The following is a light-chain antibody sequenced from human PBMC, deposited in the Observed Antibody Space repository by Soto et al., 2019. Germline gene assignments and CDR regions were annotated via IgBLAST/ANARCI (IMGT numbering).Light chain of an antibody. CDR2: DAS. Sequence: DIQMTQSPSTLSASVGDRVTITCRASQNISTWLAWYQHSPGQAPKVLIYDASNLENGVPARFRGGGSGTEFTLTISSLQPDDFATYYCQQYKSFWTFGQGTKVEI. CDR1: QNISTW. J-gene: IGKJ1*01. CDR3: QQYKSFWT. V-gene: IGKV1-5*01.